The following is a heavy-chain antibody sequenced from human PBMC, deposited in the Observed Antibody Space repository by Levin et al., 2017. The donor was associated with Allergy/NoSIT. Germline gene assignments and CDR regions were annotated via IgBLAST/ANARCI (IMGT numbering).Heavy chain of an antibody. CDR2: IYYSGIT. J-gene: IGHJ6*03. Sequence: ESLKISCTVSGCSISSYYLSWIRQPPGKGLEWIGYIYYSGITNYNPSLKSRVTISVDTSNNQFSLKLSSVTAADTAVYYCARADIVVVPAATYYYYMDGWGKGTTVTVSS. D-gene: IGHD2-2*01. CDR1: GCSISSYY. V-gene: IGHV4-59*01. CDR3: ARADIVVVPAATYYYYMDG.